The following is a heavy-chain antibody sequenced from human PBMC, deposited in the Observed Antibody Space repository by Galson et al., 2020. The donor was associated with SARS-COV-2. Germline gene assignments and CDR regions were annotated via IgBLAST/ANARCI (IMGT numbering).Heavy chain of an antibody. CDR3: ARVPETGKTGTTGFDY. J-gene: IGHJ4*02. CDR1: GFTFKSYC. CDR2: IWHDGSNK. V-gene: IGHV3-33*01. Sequence: GGSLRLSCAASGFTFKSYCMHWVRQAPGKGLEWVADIWHDGSNKYYADSVKGRFTISRDNSKNTLYLQMNSLRADDTAVDYCARVPETGKTGTTGFDYWGQGTLVTVSS. D-gene: IGHD1-7*01.